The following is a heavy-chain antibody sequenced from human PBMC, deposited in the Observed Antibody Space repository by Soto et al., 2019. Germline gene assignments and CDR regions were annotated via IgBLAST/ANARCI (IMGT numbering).Heavy chain of an antibody. V-gene: IGHV3-9*01. Sequence: EVQLVESGGGLVQPGRSLRLSCAASGFTFDDYAMHWVRQAPGKGLEWVSGISWNSGSIGYADSVKGRFTISRDNAKNSLYLQMNSLRAEDTALYYCAKDIGGIDSSGYYWPRDAFDIWGQGTMVTVSS. J-gene: IGHJ3*02. CDR1: GFTFDDYA. D-gene: IGHD3-22*01. CDR3: AKDIGGIDSSGYYWPRDAFDI. CDR2: ISWNSGSI.